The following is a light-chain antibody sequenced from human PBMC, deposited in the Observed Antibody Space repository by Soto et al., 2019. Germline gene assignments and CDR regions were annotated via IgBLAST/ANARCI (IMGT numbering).Light chain of an antibody. CDR3: QQLNSHPRT. J-gene: IGKJ2*01. V-gene: IGKV1-9*01. CDR2: GAS. CDR1: QAIYSY. Sequence: DIQLTQSPFFLSASVGDRVTISYRASQAIYSYLAWYQQKPGKAPKLLIFGASKLQSGVPSRFSGSGSGTEFTLTISSLQPEDFATYYCQQLNSHPRTFGQGTKLEIK.